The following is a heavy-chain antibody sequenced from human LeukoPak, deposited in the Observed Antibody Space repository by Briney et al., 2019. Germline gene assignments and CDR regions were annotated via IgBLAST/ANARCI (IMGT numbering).Heavy chain of an antibody. V-gene: IGHV3-66*02. CDR1: GFTVSSNY. Sequence: GGSLRLSCAASGFTVSSNYMSWVRQAPGKGLEWVSVIYSGGNTYYADSVKGRFTISRDNSKNTLYLQMNSLRAEDTAVYYCARDDPYDSSGYYSLGDYWGQGTLVTVSS. CDR3: ARDDPYDSSGYYSLGDY. D-gene: IGHD3-22*01. CDR2: IYSGGNT. J-gene: IGHJ4*02.